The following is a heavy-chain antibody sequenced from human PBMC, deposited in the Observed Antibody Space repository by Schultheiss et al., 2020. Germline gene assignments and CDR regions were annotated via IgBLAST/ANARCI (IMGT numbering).Heavy chain of an antibody. CDR1: GGTFSSYT. CDR3: AKTPSYGWSPFDY. Sequence: SVKVSCKASGGTFSSYTISWVRQAPGQGLEWMGRIIPILGIANYAQKFQGRVTITADKSTSTAYMELSSLRSEDTAVYYCAKTPSYGWSPFDYWGQGTLVTVSS. J-gene: IGHJ4*02. D-gene: IGHD2-15*01. V-gene: IGHV1-69*02. CDR2: IIPILGIA.